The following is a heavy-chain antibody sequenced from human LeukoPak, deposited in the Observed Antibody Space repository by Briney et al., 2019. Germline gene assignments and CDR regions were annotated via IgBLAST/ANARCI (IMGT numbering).Heavy chain of an antibody. V-gene: IGHV4-39*01. J-gene: IGHJ4*02. CDR1: GGSISSSSYY. Sequence: SETLSLTCTVSGGSISSSSYYWGWIRQPPGKGLEWIGSIYYSGSTYYNPSLKSRVTISVDTSKNQFSLKLSSVTAADTAVYYCARGLFYGDYDYFDYWGQGTLVTVSS. CDR2: IYYSGST. CDR3: ARGLFYGDYDYFDY. D-gene: IGHD4-17*01.